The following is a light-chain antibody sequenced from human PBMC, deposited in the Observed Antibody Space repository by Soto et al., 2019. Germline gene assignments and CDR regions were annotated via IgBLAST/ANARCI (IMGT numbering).Light chain of an antibody. Sequence: PGERATLSCRTSQSVSKNFLAWYQQKPGEAPRLLIYNASNRATGIPDRFSGSGSGTDFTLTISRLEPEDFAVYYCQQYSSSPRTFGQGTKVEIK. V-gene: IGKV3-20*01. CDR3: QQYSSSPRT. J-gene: IGKJ1*01. CDR1: QSVSKNF. CDR2: NAS.